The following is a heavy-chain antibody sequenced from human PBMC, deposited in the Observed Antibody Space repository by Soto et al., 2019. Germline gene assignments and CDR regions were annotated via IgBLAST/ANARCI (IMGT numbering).Heavy chain of an antibody. Sequence: GGSFRLSCAASGFTFSDYFMSWIRQAPGKGLEWVSFISGSSDNIKYADSVKGRFTISRDNAKNSLYLQMNSLRAEDTAVYYCVRDSARIVVVPRVDGDNWLDPWGQGTLVTV. V-gene: IGHV3-11*06. D-gene: IGHD2-2*01. CDR1: GFTFSDYF. J-gene: IGHJ5*02. CDR3: VRDSARIVVVPRVDGDNWLDP. CDR2: ISGSSDNI.